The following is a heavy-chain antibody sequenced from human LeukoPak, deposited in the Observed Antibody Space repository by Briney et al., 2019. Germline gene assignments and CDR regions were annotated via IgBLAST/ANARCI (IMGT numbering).Heavy chain of an antibody. J-gene: IGHJ4*02. CDR2: IYYSGST. CDR3: ATFKYYYDSSGYYRFDN. V-gene: IGHV4-61*01. Sequence: SETLSLTCTVPGGSVSSGNYYCSWIRQPPGTGLEWIGYIYYSGSTNYNPSLKSRVTMSVDKSKNQFSLKLSSLTAADTAVYYCATFKYYYDSSGYYRFDNWGQGTLVTVSS. D-gene: IGHD3-22*01. CDR1: GGSVSSGNYY.